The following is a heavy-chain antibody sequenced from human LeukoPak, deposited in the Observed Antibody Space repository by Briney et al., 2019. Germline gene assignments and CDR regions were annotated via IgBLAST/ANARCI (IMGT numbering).Heavy chain of an antibody. Sequence: GGSLRLSCAASGFTFSNYAMSWVRQAPGKGLEWVSGISGSGSSTYYADSVKGRFTISRDNSKNTLYLQMNSLRAEDTAVYYCAKGLTGYYFDYWGQGTLVTVSS. J-gene: IGHJ4*02. V-gene: IGHV3-23*01. CDR1: GFTFSNYA. CDR2: ISGSGSST. CDR3: AKGLTGYYFDY. D-gene: IGHD3-9*01.